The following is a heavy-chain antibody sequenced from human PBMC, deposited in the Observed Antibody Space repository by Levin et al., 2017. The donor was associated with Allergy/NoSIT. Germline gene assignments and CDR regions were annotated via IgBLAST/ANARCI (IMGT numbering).Heavy chain of an antibody. J-gene: IGHJ6*02. Sequence: SETLSLTCTVSGGSISSGGYYWSWIRQHPGKGLEWIGYIYYSGSTYYNPSLKSRVTISVDTSKNQFSLKLSSVTAADTAVYYCARDKSSGWYYYGMDVWGQGTTVTVSS. CDR1: GGSISSGGYY. V-gene: IGHV4-31*03. D-gene: IGHD6-19*01. CDR3: ARDKSSGWYYYGMDV. CDR2: IYYSGST.